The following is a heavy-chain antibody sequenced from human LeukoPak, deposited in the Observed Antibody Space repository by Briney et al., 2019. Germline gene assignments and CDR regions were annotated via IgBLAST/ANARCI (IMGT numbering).Heavy chain of an antibody. CDR3: ARDSCYYDSSGYYYCFDF. D-gene: IGHD3-22*01. CDR2: INPNSGGT. CDR1: GYTFTGYY. Sequence: GASVKVSCKASGYTFTGYYIHWVRQAPGQGLEGMGWINPNSGGTNYAQKFQGRVTMTRDSSISTAYMELSRLRSDDTAVYYGARDSCYYDSSGYYYCFDFWGQGTLVTVSS. J-gene: IGHJ4*02. V-gene: IGHV1-2*02.